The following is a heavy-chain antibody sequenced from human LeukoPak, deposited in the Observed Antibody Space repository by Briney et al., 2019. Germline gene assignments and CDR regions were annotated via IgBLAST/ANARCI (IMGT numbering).Heavy chain of an antibody. Sequence: SGTLSLTCTVSGGSISSSSYYWSWIRQPPGKGLEWIGEINHSGSTNYNPSLKSRVTISVDTSKNQFSLKLSSVTAADTAVYYCARVGLDALWFGELLYRHPFDYWGQGTLVTVSS. CDR1: GGSISSSSYY. J-gene: IGHJ4*02. V-gene: IGHV4-39*07. D-gene: IGHD3-10*01. CDR3: ARVGLDALWFGELLYRHPFDY. CDR2: INHSGST.